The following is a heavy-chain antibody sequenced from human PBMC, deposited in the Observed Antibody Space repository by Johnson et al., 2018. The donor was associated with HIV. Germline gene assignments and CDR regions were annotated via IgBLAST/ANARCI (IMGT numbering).Heavy chain of an antibody. V-gene: IGHV3-7*01. Sequence: VQLVESGGGLVQPGGSLRLSCAASGFTFSSYWISWVRQAPGKGLEWVANIKQDGSEKYYVDSVKGRFTISRDNAKNSLYLQMNSLRAEDTAVYYCARPGYYYDSSGYDAFDIWGQGTMVTVSS. CDR1: GFTFSSYW. J-gene: IGHJ3*02. D-gene: IGHD3-22*01. CDR3: ARPGYYYDSSGYDAFDI. CDR2: IKQDGSEK.